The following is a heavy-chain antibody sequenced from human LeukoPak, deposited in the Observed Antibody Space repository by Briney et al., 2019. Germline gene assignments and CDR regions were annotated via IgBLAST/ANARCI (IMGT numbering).Heavy chain of an antibody. D-gene: IGHD3-10*01. CDR1: GFTFSSCA. CDR2: ISYDGSNK. CDR3: ARDRRISGWYFDL. Sequence: GRSLRLSCAASGFTFSSCAMHWVRQAPGKGLEWVAVISYDGSNKYYADSVKGRFTISRDNSKNTPYLQMNSLRAEDTAVYYCARDRRISGWYFDLWGRGTLVTVSS. V-gene: IGHV3-30*04. J-gene: IGHJ2*01.